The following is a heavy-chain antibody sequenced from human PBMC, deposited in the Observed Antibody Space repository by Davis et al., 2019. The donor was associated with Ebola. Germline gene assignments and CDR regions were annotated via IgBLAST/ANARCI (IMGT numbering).Heavy chain of an antibody. CDR2: ISYDGSNK. J-gene: IGHJ6*03. CDR3: ARDRGDSDGGYYYYMDV. D-gene: IGHD2-21*01. V-gene: IGHV3-30-3*01. Sequence: PGGSLRLSCAASGFTFSSYAMHWVRQAPGKGLEWVAVISYDGSNKYYADSVKGRFTISRDNSKNTLYLQMNSLRAEDTAVYYCARDRGDSDGGYYYYMDVWGKGTTVTVSS. CDR1: GFTFSSYA.